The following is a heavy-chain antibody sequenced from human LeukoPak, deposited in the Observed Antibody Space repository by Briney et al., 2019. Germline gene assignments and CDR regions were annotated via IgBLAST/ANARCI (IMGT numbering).Heavy chain of an antibody. CDR1: GFTFSAYT. Sequence: GGSLRPSCAASGFTFSAYTMSWVRQAPGKGLEWVSSITTSSDYKYYADSLRGRLTISRDNAKNSLFLQMNSLRGDDTAVYYCARDPAATPLDYWGQGILVTVSS. V-gene: IGHV3-21*01. J-gene: IGHJ4*02. D-gene: IGHD6-13*01. CDR3: ARDPAATPLDY. CDR2: ITTSSDYK.